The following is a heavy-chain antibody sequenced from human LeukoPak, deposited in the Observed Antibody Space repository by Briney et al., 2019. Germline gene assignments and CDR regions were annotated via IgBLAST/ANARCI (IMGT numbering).Heavy chain of an antibody. V-gene: IGHV3-23*01. Sequence: GGSLRLSCAASGFTVSFYAMSWVRQAPGKGLEWVSVIAGGGSSTYYADSVKGRFTISRDNSKNTLYLQMNSLRDEDTAVYYCARDDYYYGSGSYVPFDYWGQGTLVTVSS. J-gene: IGHJ4*02. CDR3: ARDDYYYGSGSYVPFDY. CDR2: IAGGGSST. CDR1: GFTVSFYA. D-gene: IGHD3-10*01.